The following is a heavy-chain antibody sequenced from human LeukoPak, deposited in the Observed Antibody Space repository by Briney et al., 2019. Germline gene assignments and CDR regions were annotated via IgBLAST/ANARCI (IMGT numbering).Heavy chain of an antibody. CDR1: GYTFTSYG. Sequence: ASVKVSCKASGYTFTSYGISWVRQAPGQGLEWMGWISAYNGNTNYAQKLQGRVTMTTDTSTSTAYMELRSLRSDGTAVYYCARDRVVPAAIYYYYMDVWGKGTTVTVSS. V-gene: IGHV1-18*01. J-gene: IGHJ6*03. D-gene: IGHD2-2*01. CDR2: ISAYNGNT. CDR3: ARDRVVPAAIYYYYMDV.